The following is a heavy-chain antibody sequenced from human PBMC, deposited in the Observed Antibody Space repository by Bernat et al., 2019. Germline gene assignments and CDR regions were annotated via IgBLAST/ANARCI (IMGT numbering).Heavy chain of an antibody. J-gene: IGHJ6*02. Sequence: QVQLQQSGPGLVKPSQTLSLTCVISGDSVSSNSAAWNWIRQSPSRGLEWLGRTYYRSKWYNDYAVSVKSRITINPDTSKNQFSLQLNSVTPEDTAVYYCARAPHDYGGNHLPYYYYYGMDVWGQGTTVTVSS. D-gene: IGHD4-17*01. CDR1: GDSVSSNSAA. CDR3: ARAPHDYGGNHLPYYYYYGMDV. CDR2: TYYRSKWYN. V-gene: IGHV6-1*01.